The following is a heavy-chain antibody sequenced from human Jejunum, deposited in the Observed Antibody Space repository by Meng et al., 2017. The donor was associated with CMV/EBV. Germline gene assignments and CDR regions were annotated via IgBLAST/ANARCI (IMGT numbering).Heavy chain of an antibody. J-gene: IGHJ5*02. CDR3: ARVSHRFSSSRGWFDP. V-gene: IGHV4-39*07. CDR1: SVTSSGYY. CDR2: IYPGGDT. Sequence: SVTSSGYYWAWIRQPPGKGLEWIGTIYPGGDTYYHPSLKSRVTISVDTSMNQFSLSLRSVTAADTAFYYCARVSHRFSSSRGWFDPWGQGTLVTVSS. D-gene: IGHD3-3*01.